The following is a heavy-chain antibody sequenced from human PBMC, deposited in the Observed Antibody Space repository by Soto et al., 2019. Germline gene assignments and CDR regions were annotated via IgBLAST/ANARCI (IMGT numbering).Heavy chain of an antibody. D-gene: IGHD2-15*01. CDR3: ATDKAHRWSSVGSRGNLDY. V-gene: IGHV1-2*04. Sequence: ASVKVSCKASGYTFTGYYMHWVRQAPGQGLEWMGWINPNSGGTNYAQKFQGWVTMTRDTSISTAYMELSRLRSEDTAVYYCATDKAHRWSSVGSRGNLDYWGQGTLVNVSS. CDR2: INPNSGGT. J-gene: IGHJ4*02. CDR1: GYTFTGYY.